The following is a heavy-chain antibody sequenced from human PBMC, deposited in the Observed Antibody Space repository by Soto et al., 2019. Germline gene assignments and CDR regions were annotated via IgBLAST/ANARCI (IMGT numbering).Heavy chain of an antibody. V-gene: IGHV1-18*01. D-gene: IGHD5-12*01. J-gene: IGHJ6*02. Sequence: VKVSCKASGYAFTSYGISWVRQAPGQGLEWMGWISAYNGKTNYPQKLQDRVTMTTDTSTSTAYMELSSLRSEDTAVYYCARDKDRPRLGGNYYYIMDVWGQGTTVTVSS. CDR3: ARDKDRPRLGGNYYYIMDV. CDR1: GYAFTSYG. CDR2: ISAYNGKT.